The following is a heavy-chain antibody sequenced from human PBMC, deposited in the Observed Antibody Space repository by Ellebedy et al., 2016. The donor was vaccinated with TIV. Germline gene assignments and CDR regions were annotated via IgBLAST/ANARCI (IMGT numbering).Heavy chain of an antibody. V-gene: IGHV4-30-4*01. J-gene: IGHJ4*02. CDR2: IYYSGST. CDR1: GGSISSGDYY. D-gene: IGHD3-22*01. CDR3: ARFNYYDSSGYYHDY. Sequence: SETLSLXCTVSGGSISSGDYYWSWIRQPPGKGLEWIGYIYYSGSTYYNPSLKSRVTISVDTSKNQFSLKLSSVTAADTAVYYCARFNYYDSSGYYHDYWGQGTLVTVSS.